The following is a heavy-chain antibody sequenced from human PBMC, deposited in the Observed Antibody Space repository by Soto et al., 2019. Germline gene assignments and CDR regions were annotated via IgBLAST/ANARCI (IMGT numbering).Heavy chain of an antibody. CDR1: GFTLSKYA. J-gene: IGHJ4*01. Sequence: GGSLRLSCSVSGFTLSKYAMHWVRQAPGKGLEYFSGITSDGDSTWHADSVKDRFTISRDNSKNTLFLQMSSLRVEDTAIYFCVKGNQLLRYYFEFWGPGTLVTVSS. V-gene: IGHV3-64D*06. CDR3: VKGNQLLRYYFEF. CDR2: ITSDGDST. D-gene: IGHD2-15*01.